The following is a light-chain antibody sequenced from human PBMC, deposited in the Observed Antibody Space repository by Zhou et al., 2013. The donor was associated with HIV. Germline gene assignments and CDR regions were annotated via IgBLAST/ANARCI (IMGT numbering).Light chain of an antibody. CDR2: RAS. Sequence: EIVLTQSPVTLSLSPGERATLSCRASQSVSDRYLAWYQQKSGQAPRLLIYRASRRSPGIPDRFSASGSGTDFTLTINRVEPDDSAVYYCQYYGRPTWTFGQGTSVEIK. J-gene: IGKJ1*01. CDR3: QYYGRPTWT. V-gene: IGKV3-20*01. CDR1: QSVSDRY.